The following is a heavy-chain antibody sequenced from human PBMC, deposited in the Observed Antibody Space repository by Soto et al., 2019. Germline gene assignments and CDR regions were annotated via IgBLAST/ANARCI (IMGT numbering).Heavy chain of an antibody. Sequence: SETLSLTCTVSGGSISSSSYYWGWIRQPPGKGLEWIGSIYYSGSTYYNPSLKSRVTISVDTSKNQFSLKLSSVTAADTAVYYCAIFNNWNYAFDIWGQGTMVTVSS. CDR2: IYYSGST. CDR1: GGSISSSSYY. J-gene: IGHJ3*02. CDR3: AIFNNWNYAFDI. D-gene: IGHD1-7*01. V-gene: IGHV4-39*01.